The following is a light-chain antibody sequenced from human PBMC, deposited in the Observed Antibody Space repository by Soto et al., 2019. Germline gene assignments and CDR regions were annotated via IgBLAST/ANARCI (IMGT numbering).Light chain of an antibody. CDR2: GAS. V-gene: IGKV3D-15*01. CDR1: QSVSSN. Sequence: EIVMTQSPATLSVYPGERATLSCRASQSVSSNLAWYQQKPGQAPRLLIYGASTRATGIPARFSGSGSGTEFTLTISSLQSEDFAVYYCQQYNNLPLTFGGGTKVEIK. J-gene: IGKJ4*01. CDR3: QQYNNLPLT.